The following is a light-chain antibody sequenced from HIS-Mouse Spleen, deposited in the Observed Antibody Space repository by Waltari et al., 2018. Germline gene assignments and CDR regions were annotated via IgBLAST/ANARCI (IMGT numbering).Light chain of an antibody. Sequence: EIVMTQSPATLSLSPGDRATLPGRASQSVSSYLAWYQQKPGQAPSLLIYDASNRATGIPARFSGSGSGTDFTLTISSLEPEDFAVYYCQQRSNWPPTFGPGTKVDIK. CDR2: DAS. CDR1: QSVSSY. V-gene: IGKV3-11*01. J-gene: IGKJ3*01. CDR3: QQRSNWPPT.